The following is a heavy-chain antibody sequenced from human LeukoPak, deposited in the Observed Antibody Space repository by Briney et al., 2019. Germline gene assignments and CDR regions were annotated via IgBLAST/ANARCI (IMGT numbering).Heavy chain of an antibody. CDR2: ISGSGGST. CDR3: VKDVYDFWSGPSDY. Sequence: GGSLRLSCAASGFTFSSYAMSWVRQAPGKGLEWVSAISGSGGSTYYADSVKGRFTISRDNSKNTLYLQMNSLRAEDTAVYYCVKDVYDFWSGPSDYWGQGTLVTVSS. J-gene: IGHJ4*02. V-gene: IGHV3-23*01. D-gene: IGHD3-3*01. CDR1: GFTFSSYA.